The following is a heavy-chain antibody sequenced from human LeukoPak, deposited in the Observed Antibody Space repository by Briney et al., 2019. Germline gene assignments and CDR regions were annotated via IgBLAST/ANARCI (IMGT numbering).Heavy chain of an antibody. V-gene: IGHV3-53*01. CDR2: IYSDNT. CDR1: EFSVGSNY. J-gene: IGHJ4*01. D-gene: IGHD1-7*01. CDR3: TRDGSGTTPLDY. Sequence: GGSLRLSCAASEFSVGSNYMTWVRQAPGKGLEWVSFIYSDNTHYSDSAKGRFTISRDNSKNTLYLQMNSLRVEDTAVYYCTRDGSGTTPLDYWGQGTLVTVSS.